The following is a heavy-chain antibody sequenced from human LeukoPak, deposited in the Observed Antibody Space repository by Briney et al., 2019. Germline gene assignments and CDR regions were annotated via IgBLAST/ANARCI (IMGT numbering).Heavy chain of an antibody. CDR2: IRYDGSNK. D-gene: IGHD1-7*01. V-gene: IGHV3-30*02. CDR3: AKDVVPYNWNYGWFDP. J-gene: IGHJ5*02. CDR1: GFTFSSYG. Sequence: PGGSLRLSCAASGFTFSSYGMHWVRQAPGKGLEWVTFIRYDGSNKYYADSVKGRFTISRDNSKNTLYLQMNSLRAEDTAVYYCAKDVVPYNWNYGWFDPWGQGILVTVSS.